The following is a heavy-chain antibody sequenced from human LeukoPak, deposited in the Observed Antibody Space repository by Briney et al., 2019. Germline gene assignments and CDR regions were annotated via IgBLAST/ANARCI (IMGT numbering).Heavy chain of an antibody. Sequence: ASVKVSCKASGGTFSSYAISWVRQAPGQGLEWMGGIIPIFGTANYAQKFQGRVTITADESTSTAYMELSSLRSEDTAVYYCARSEIFHDSSGCFDYWGQGTLVTVSS. D-gene: IGHD3-22*01. CDR3: ARSEIFHDSSGCFDY. CDR1: GGTFSSYA. J-gene: IGHJ4*02. V-gene: IGHV1-69*13. CDR2: IIPIFGTA.